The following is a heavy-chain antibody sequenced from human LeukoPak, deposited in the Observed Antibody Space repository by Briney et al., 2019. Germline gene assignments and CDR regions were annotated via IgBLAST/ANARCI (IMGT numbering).Heavy chain of an antibody. CDR1: GFTFSNYG. V-gene: IGHV3-30*03. CDR3: VAAADFDP. D-gene: IGHD6-13*01. CDR2: ISYDGSNK. Sequence: PGGPLRLSCAASGFTFSNYGMHWVRQAPGKGLEWVAVISYDGSNKFYADSVKGRFTISRDNSENTLYLQMDSLRLEDTAVYYCVAAADFDPWGQGTLVTVSS. J-gene: IGHJ5*02.